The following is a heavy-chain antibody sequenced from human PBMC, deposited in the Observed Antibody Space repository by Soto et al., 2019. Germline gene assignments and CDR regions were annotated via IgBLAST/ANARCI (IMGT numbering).Heavy chain of an antibody. CDR2: MNPNSGNT. CDR3: ARGYMAAFDI. Sequence: HVQLVQSGAEVKKPAASVKVSCKASGYTFTIYDSNWVRQATGQGLEWMGWMNPNSGNTGYAQKFQGRVNRTRNTSISTAYMELSSRRSEGTAVYDWARGYMAAFDIWGQGTMVTVSS. J-gene: IGHJ3*02. D-gene: IGHD2-2*02. CDR1: GYTFTIYD. V-gene: IGHV1-8*01.